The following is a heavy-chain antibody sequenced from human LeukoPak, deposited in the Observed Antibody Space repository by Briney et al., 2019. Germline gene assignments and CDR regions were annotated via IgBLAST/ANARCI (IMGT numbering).Heavy chain of an antibody. CDR3: ARAAGIAAPGTRFDYFDS. V-gene: IGHV3-48*04. CDR2: VSSNSNSI. Sequence: GGSLRLSCAASGFTFSSYGMHWVRQAPGKGLEWVSHVSSNSNSIYYADSVKGRFTISRDNARNSLYLQMSSLRVEDTAVYYCARAAGIAAPGTRFDYFDSWGQGTLVTVSS. CDR1: GFTFSSYG. J-gene: IGHJ4*02. D-gene: IGHD6-25*01.